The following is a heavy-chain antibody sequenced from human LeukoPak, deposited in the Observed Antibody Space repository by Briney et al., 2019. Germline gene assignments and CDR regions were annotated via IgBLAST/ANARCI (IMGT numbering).Heavy chain of an antibody. J-gene: IGHJ4*02. CDR2: ISYDGSDK. Sequence: GGSLRLSCAASGFTFSSYAMYWVRQAPGKGLEWVAVISYDGSDKFYADSVKGRFTISRDSSKNTLYLQMNSLRPEDTAVYYCARDKVVGATNLDYWGQGTLVTVSS. CDR1: GFTFSSYA. V-gene: IGHV3-30*04. D-gene: IGHD1-26*01. CDR3: ARDKVVGATNLDY.